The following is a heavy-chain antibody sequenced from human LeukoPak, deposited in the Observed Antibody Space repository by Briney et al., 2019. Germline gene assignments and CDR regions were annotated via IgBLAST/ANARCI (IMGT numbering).Heavy chain of an antibody. V-gene: IGHV1-2*02. J-gene: IGHJ6*02. D-gene: IGHD3-9*01. CDR1: GYTFTGYY. CDR3: ASPSLLSPLRYFDWLSPGESDYYYGMDV. Sequence: GASVKVSCKASGYTFTGYYMHWVRQAPGQGLEWMGWINPNSGGTNYAQKFQGRVTMTRDTSISTAYMELSRLRSDDTAVYYCASPSLLSPLRYFDWLSPGESDYYYGMDVWGQGTTVTVSS. CDR2: INPNSGGT.